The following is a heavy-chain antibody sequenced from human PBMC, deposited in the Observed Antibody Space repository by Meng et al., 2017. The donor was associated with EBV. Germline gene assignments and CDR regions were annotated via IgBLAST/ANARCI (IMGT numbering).Heavy chain of an antibody. Sequence: QVQLVHHGAEVKKPGGSLKVYCKASGYTFTGYYMHWVRQAPRQGLGWIGWINPNSGGTNYAQKFQGWVTMTRDTSISTAYMELSRLRSDDTAVYYCARDEAAAGRPLGQWGQGSLVTVYS. V-gene: IGHV1-2*04. D-gene: IGHD6-13*01. CDR3: ARDEAAAGRPLGQ. J-gene: IGHJ4*02. CDR1: GYTFTGYY. CDR2: INPNSGGT.